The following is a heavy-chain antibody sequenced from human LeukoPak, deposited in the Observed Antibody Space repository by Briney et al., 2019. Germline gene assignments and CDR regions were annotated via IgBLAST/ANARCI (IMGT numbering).Heavy chain of an antibody. CDR3: TTYVGAYSNWGDYYYYXXDV. J-gene: IGHJ6*03. D-gene: IGHD4-11*01. CDR1: GFIFSNAW. Sequence: GGSLRLSCAASGFIFSNAWMSWVRQAPGKGLEWVGRSKSKTDGGTTDYAAPVKGRFTISREDSKNTLYLQMNSLKTEDTAVYYCTTYVGAYSNWGDYYYYXXDVXXXGXXVTVS. CDR2: SKSKTDGGTT. V-gene: IGHV3-15*01.